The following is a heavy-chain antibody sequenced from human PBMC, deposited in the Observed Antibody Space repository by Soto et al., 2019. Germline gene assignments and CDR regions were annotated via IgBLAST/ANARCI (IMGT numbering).Heavy chain of an antibody. V-gene: IGHV3-23*01. CDR1: GFTFSTYG. Sequence: PGGSLRLSCAASGFTFSTYGMSWVRQAPGKGLEWVSALTCTGSSTCYADSVKGRFNISRDNSKNRLYLQMNSLRDDDTAVYYCAKGPTIFGVVTLAWDFYYGIYXWGQGTTVTVS. CDR3: AKGPTIFGVVTLAWDFYYGIYX. J-gene: IGHJ6*02. CDR2: LTCTGSST. D-gene: IGHD3-3*01.